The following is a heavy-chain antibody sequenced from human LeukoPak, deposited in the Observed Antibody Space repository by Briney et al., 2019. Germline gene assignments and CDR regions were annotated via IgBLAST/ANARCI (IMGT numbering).Heavy chain of an antibody. J-gene: IGHJ4*02. Sequence: NASETLSLTCTVSGGSISNYYWRWIRQPARMGLEWIGRIYASGSTNYNPSLKSRVTMSVDTSNNQFSLNLSSVTAADTAVYYCARTSARGAQFDYWGQGTLVTVSS. CDR2: IYASGST. V-gene: IGHV4-4*07. CDR3: ARTSARGAQFDY. CDR1: GGSISNYY. D-gene: IGHD3-10*01.